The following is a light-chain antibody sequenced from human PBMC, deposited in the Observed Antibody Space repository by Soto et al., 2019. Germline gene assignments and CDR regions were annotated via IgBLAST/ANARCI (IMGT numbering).Light chain of an antibody. CDR2: RNN. CDR1: SSNIGSNY. V-gene: IGLV1-47*01. J-gene: IGLJ2*01. CDR3: AAWDDSLSGVV. Sequence: QPVLTQPPSASGTPGQRVTISCSGSSSNIGSNYVYWYQQIPGTAPKLLISRNNQRPSGVPDRSSGSKSGTSASLAISGLRSEDEAHYYYAAWDDSLSGVVFGGGTKLTVL.